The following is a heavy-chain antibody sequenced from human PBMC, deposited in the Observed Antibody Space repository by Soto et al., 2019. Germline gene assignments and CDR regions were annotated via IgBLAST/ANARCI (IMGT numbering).Heavy chain of an antibody. CDR3: ARDSSGYSSSSINYVDS. D-gene: IGHD6-6*01. V-gene: IGHV3-30-3*01. CDR2: ISYDGINK. J-gene: IGHJ4*02. CDR1: GVTFSSYA. Sequence: GGSLRVSCAAPGVTFSSYARDWLRVAPFKGLEWVAVISYDGINKYYADSVKGRFTISRDNSKNTLYLQMNSLRAEDTAVYYCARDSSGYSSSSINYVDSWGQGTLVTVSS.